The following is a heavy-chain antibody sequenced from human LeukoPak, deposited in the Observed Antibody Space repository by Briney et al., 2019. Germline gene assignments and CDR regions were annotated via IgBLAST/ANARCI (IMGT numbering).Heavy chain of an antibody. CDR3: ATERRGSSTYAGKEAFDF. V-gene: IGHV3-7*01. J-gene: IGHJ4*02. Sequence: GGSLRLSCTASGVMLSNYWMSWVRRAPGKGLEWVANIKEDGGEKNYVDSVRGRFTITRDNSRNSLYLQMNGLRGEDTAVYYCATERRGSSTYAGKEAFDFWGQGTLVTVSS. CDR1: GVMLSNYW. CDR2: IKEDGGEK. D-gene: IGHD6-13*01.